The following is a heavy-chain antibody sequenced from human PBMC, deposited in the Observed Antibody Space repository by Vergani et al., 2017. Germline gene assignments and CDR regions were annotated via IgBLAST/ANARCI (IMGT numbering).Heavy chain of an antibody. V-gene: IGHV3-23*01. D-gene: IGHD3-22*01. Sequence: EVQLLESGGGLVQPGGSLRLSCAASGFTFSSYAMSWVRQAPGKGLEWVSAISGSGGSTYYADSVKGRFTISRDNSKNTLYLQMNSLRAEDTAVYYCARGHYYYDSSGYPLDYWGQGTLVTVSS. CDR1: GFTFSSYA. J-gene: IGHJ4*02. CDR3: ARGHYYYDSSGYPLDY. CDR2: ISGSGGST.